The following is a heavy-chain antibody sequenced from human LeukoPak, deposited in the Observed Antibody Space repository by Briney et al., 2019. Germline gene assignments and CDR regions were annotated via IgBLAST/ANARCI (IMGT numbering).Heavy chain of an antibody. Sequence: ASVKVSCKTSGFTFTSYYIHWVRQAPGQGLEWMGIISPNGGATTYAQKFQGRVTMTSDMSTTTVYMDLSSLRSEDTAVYYCARVVYGDYGRQDFDYWGQGTLVTVSS. CDR1: GFTFTSYY. J-gene: IGHJ4*02. V-gene: IGHV1-46*01. CDR3: ARVVYGDYGRQDFDY. D-gene: IGHD4-17*01. CDR2: ISPNGGAT.